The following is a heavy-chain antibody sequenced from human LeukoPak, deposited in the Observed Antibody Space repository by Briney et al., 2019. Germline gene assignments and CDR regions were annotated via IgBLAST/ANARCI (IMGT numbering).Heavy chain of an antibody. V-gene: IGHV4-31*03. D-gene: IGHD3-9*01. Sequence: SQTLSLTCTVSGGSISSGGYYWSWIRQHPGKGLEWIGYIYYSGSTYYNPSLKSRVTISVDTSKNQFSLKLSSLTAADTAVYYCARLPMRLTGYPYYFDYWGQGTLVTVSS. CDR1: GGSISSGGYY. CDR2: IYYSGST. CDR3: ARLPMRLTGYPYYFDY. J-gene: IGHJ4*02.